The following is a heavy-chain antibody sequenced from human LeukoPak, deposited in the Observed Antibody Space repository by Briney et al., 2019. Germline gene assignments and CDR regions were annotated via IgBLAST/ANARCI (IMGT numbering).Heavy chain of an antibody. V-gene: IGHV3-21*01. J-gene: IGHJ6*03. CDR2: ISSSSSYI. D-gene: IGHD3-10*01. CDR1: GFTFSSYS. CDR3: ASSWFGELLAPLYYYYMDV. Sequence: PGGSLRLSCAASGFTFSSYSMNWVRQAPGKGLEWVSSISSSSSYIYYADSVKGRFTISRDNAKNSLYLQMNSLRAEDTAVYYCASSWFGELLAPLYYYYMDVWGKGTTVTISS.